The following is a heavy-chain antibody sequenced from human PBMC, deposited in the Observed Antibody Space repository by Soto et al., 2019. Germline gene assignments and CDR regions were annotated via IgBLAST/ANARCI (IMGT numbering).Heavy chain of an antibody. J-gene: IGHJ4*01. CDR3: ATLVARRWSPHYYFDY. CDR1: GFTFNNYA. V-gene: IGHV3-23*01. D-gene: IGHD2-8*01. CDR2: ITDSGDDT. Sequence: EVQLLESGGGLVQPGGSLRLSCAASGFTFNNYAMGWVRQPPGKGLEWVSAITDSGDDTYYIDSVKGPCTISRDNSKSTLYLQMNRLRAQDTAIYYCATLVARRWSPHYYFDYWGQGTLVTVSS.